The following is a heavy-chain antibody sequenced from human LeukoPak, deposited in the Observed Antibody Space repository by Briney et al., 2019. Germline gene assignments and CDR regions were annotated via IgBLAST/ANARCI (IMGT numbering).Heavy chain of an antibody. D-gene: IGHD5-24*01. CDR3: VKDRRLRNQWLQVTYDS. J-gene: IGHJ4*02. Sequence: GGSLRLSCAASGFTFDDYAMHWVRQAPGKGLEWVSGISWNSVNIGHEDSVKGRFTISRDNAKNSLHLQMNSLRPEDTALYYCVKDRRLRNQWLQVTYDSWGQGTPVTVSS. CDR1: GFTFDDYA. CDR2: ISWNSVNI. V-gene: IGHV3-9*01.